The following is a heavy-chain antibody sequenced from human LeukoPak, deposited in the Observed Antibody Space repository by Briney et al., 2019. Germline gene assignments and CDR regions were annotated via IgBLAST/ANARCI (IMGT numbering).Heavy chain of an antibody. CDR1: GFTVSTNY. J-gene: IGHJ3*02. V-gene: IGHV3-48*02. CDR2: ISSSASTI. CDR3: ARRMTASVMNDFDI. Sequence: GGSLRLSCAASGFTVSTNYMSWVRQAPGKGLEWVSYISSSASTIYYADSVKGRFTISRDNAKNSLYLQMNSLRDEDTAVYHCARRMTASVMNDFDIWGQGSVVTVSS. D-gene: IGHD2-21*02.